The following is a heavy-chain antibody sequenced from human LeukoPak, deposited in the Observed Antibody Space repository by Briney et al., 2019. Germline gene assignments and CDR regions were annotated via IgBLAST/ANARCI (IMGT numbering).Heavy chain of an antibody. CDR1: GFTFDDYG. V-gene: IGHV3-20*04. Sequence: GGSLRLSCAASGFTFDDYGMRWVRQAPGKGLEWVSGINWNGGSTGYADSVKGRFTISRDNAKNSLYLQMNSLRAEDTALYYCARAGNYYDSSGYDFDYWGQGTLVTVSS. J-gene: IGHJ4*02. CDR2: INWNGGST. CDR3: ARAGNYYDSSGYDFDY. D-gene: IGHD3-22*01.